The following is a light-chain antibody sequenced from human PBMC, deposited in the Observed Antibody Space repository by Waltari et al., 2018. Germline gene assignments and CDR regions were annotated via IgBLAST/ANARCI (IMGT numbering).Light chain of an antibody. CDR1: QGISSW. CDR3: QQANSFPLT. J-gene: IGKJ4*01. CDR2: GAS. V-gene: IGKV1-12*01. Sequence: DIQMTQPPSTATASAGDRAPITSRASQGISSWLAWYQPKPGKAPKLLISGASSLDSGVPSRFSGSGSGTDFTLTISSLQPEDFATYYCQQANSFPLTFGGGTKVEIK.